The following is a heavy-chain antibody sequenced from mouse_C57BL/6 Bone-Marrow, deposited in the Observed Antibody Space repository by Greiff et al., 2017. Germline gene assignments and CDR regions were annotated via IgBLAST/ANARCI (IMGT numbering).Heavy chain of an antibody. J-gene: IGHJ3*01. CDR2: ISSGSSTI. Sequence: EVKLVESGGGLVKPGGFLKLSCAASGFTFSDYGMHWVRQAPEKGLEWVAYISSGSSTIYYADTVKGRFTISRDNAKNTLFLQMTSLRSEDTAMYYCARGPFAYWGQGTLVTVSA. CDR3: ARGPFAY. CDR1: GFTFSDYG. V-gene: IGHV5-17*01.